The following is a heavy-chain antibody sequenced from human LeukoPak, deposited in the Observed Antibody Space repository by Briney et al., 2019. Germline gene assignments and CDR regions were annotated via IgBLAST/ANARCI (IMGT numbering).Heavy chain of an antibody. Sequence: TSETLSLTCTVSGGSISSSNYYWGWIRQPPGKGLEWIGSIYYSGSTYYSPSLKSRVTISVDTSKNQFSLRLSSVTAADTAVYYCARVSTYYYAHRFYFDYWGQGTLVTVSS. CDR3: ARVSTYYYAHRFYFDY. CDR2: IYYSGST. V-gene: IGHV4-39*01. D-gene: IGHD3-10*01. CDR1: GGSISSSNYY. J-gene: IGHJ4*02.